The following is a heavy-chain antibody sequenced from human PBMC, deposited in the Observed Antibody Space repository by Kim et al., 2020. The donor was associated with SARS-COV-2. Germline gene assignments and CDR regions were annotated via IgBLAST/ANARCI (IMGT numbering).Heavy chain of an antibody. Sequence: GGSLRLSCAASGFTFSSYGMHWVRQAPGKGLEWVAVISYDGSNKYYADSVKGRFTISRDNSKNTLYLQMNSLRAEDTAVYYCAKDLEGYSSSPDWFDPWGQGTLVTVSS. CDR1: GFTFSSYG. CDR2: ISYDGSNK. V-gene: IGHV3-30*18. D-gene: IGHD6-13*01. J-gene: IGHJ5*02. CDR3: AKDLEGYSSSPDWFDP.